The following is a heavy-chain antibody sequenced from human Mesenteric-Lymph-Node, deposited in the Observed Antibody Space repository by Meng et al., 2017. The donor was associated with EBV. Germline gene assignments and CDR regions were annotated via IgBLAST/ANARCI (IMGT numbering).Heavy chain of an antibody. CDR2: INPNRGDT. CDR1: GYTFIGYY. V-gene: IGHV1-2*06. J-gene: IGHJ4*02. D-gene: IGHD4-17*01. CDR3: ARGPMTTVTMDDY. Sequence: VKLVQAWDEGKKPGASQKVSCKASGYTFIGYYIRRVRQAPGQGLGWMGRINPNRGDTNYAQRFQGRVTMTRDTSISTAYMELSSLRSDDTAVYICARGPMTTVTMDDYWGQGTLVTVSS.